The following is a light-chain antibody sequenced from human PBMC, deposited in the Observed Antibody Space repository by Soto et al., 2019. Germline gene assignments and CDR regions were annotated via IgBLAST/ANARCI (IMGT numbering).Light chain of an antibody. Sequence: DIVMTQSPDSLAVSLGERATINCKSSQSVXXXSXXXXXLAWYQQKPGQPPKLLIYWASTRESGVPDRFSGXGXGXXXXXXXXXXXXEDVAVYYCXXYYSTPLTFGGGTKVEIK. V-gene: IGKV4-1*01. CDR1: QSVXXXSXXXXX. J-gene: IGKJ4*01. CDR3: XXYYSTPLT. CDR2: WAS.